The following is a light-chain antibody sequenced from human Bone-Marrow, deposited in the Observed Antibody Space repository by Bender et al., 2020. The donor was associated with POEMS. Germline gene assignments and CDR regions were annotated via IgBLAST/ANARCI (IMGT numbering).Light chain of an antibody. J-gene: IGLJ3*02. CDR1: SSNIGTNP. V-gene: IGLV1-44*01. CDR2: INN. Sequence: QSVLTQPPSASGTPGQRVTISCSGSSSNIGTNPVNWYQQLPGTAPKLLIYINNQRPSGVPDRFSGSKSGTSASLAIRGLQSEDEDDYYCAAWEGSLNGWVFGGGTKLTVL. CDR3: AAWEGSLNGWV.